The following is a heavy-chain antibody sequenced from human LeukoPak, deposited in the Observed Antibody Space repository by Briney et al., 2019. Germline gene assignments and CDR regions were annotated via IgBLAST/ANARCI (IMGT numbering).Heavy chain of an antibody. V-gene: IGHV3-21*01. CDR2: ISSSSSHT. D-gene: IGHD3-22*01. CDR3: AKLILISADD. Sequence: PGGSLRLSCVRSGFTFSNYSMNWVRQAPGKGLEWVSSISSSSSHTYYADSVKGRFTISRDNAKNAVYLQMNSLTADDTAVYYCAKLILISADDWGQGTLVSVSS. CDR1: GFTFSNYS. J-gene: IGHJ4*02.